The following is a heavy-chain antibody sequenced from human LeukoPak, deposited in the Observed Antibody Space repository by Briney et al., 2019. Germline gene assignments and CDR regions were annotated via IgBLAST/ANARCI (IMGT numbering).Heavy chain of an antibody. CDR2: INPYGSST. V-gene: IGHV3-74*01. D-gene: IGHD2-8*01. J-gene: IGHJ4*02. CDR1: GFTFSNYW. Sequence: GGSLRLSCAASGFTFSNYWMHWVRQAPGKGLVWVSRINPYGSSTDYADSVKGRFTISRDNARNTLYLQMNSLRVEDTAIYYCVRGTNDWTGIDYWGQGTLVTVSS. CDR3: VRGTNDWTGIDY.